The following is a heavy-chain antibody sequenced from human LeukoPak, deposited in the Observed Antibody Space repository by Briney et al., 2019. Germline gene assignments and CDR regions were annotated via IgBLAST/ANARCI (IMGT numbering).Heavy chain of an antibody. CDR3: ASYYASGVSAYNYYGMDV. D-gene: IGHD3-10*01. CDR2: MNPNSGNT. J-gene: IGHJ6*04. V-gene: IGHV1-8*01. Sequence: ASVKVSCKASGYTFTSYDINWVRQATGQGLEWMGWMNPNSGNTGYAQRFQGRVTMTRNTSISTAYMELSSLRSEDTAVYYCASYYASGVSAYNYYGMDVWGKGTTVTVSS. CDR1: GYTFTSYD.